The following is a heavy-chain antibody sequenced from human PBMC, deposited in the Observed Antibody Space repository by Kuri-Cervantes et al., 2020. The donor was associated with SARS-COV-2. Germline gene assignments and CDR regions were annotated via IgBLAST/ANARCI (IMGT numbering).Heavy chain of an antibody. V-gene: IGHV3-11*03. Sequence: GESLKISRAASGFTFSDYYMSWIRQAPGKGLEWVSYISSSSSYTNYADSVKGRFTISRDNAKNSLYLQMNSLRAEDTAVYYCAVIQNSGSYSTRSSYFDYWGQGTLVTVSS. CDR3: AVIQNSGSYSTRSSYFDY. J-gene: IGHJ4*02. D-gene: IGHD1-26*01. CDR1: GFTFSDYY. CDR2: ISSSSSYT.